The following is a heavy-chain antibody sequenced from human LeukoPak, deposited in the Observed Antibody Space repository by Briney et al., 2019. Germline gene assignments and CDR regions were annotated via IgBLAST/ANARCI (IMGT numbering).Heavy chain of an antibody. J-gene: IGHJ4*02. CDR2: INPSGGVI. CDR3: ARGDYNFWGSYFDS. Sequence: ASVKLACKTSGYTFTSYHVHWVRQAPGQGLEWMGVINPSGGVITYAQKFQGRVNMTGDTSTKTVYMDLRSLRSADTAIYYCARGDYNFWGSYFDSWGQGTLVTVSS. D-gene: IGHD3-16*01. CDR1: GYTFTSYH. V-gene: IGHV1-46*01.